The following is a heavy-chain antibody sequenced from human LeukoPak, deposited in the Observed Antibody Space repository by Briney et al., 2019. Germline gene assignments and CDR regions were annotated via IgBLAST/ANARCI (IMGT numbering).Heavy chain of an antibody. V-gene: IGHV4-31*03. J-gene: IGHJ4*02. Sequence: SETLSLTCTVSGGSISRGGYYWSWIRQHPGKGLEWIGFTSYSEGTYYNPSLMSRITISVDRSQNQFSLKMRDVTAADTVVYFCATADWESFYFDSWGQGALVAVSS. CDR2: TSYSEGT. CDR3: ATADWESFYFDS. D-gene: IGHD1-26*01. CDR1: GGSISRGGYY.